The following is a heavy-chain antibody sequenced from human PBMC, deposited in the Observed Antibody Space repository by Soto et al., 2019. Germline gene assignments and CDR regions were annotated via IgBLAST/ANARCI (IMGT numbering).Heavy chain of an antibody. Sequence: SVKVSCKASGGTFSSYAISWVRQAPGQGLEWMGGIIPIFGTANYAQKFQGRVTITADESTSTAYMELSSLRSEDTAVYYCARVEYSSSKGAFDIWGQGTMVTVSS. D-gene: IGHD6-6*01. J-gene: IGHJ3*02. CDR1: GGTFSSYA. V-gene: IGHV1-69*13. CDR3: ARVEYSSSKGAFDI. CDR2: IIPIFGTA.